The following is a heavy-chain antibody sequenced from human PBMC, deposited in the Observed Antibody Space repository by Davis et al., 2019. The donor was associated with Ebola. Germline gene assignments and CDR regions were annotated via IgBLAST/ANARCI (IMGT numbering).Heavy chain of an antibody. CDR1: GGTFSSYA. CDR3: ATRDSSGYLTLDY. Sequence: SVKVSCKASGGTFSSYAISWVRQAPGQGLEWMGGIIPIFGTANYAQKFQGRVTMTEDTSTDTAYMELSSLRSEDTAVYYCATRDSSGYLTLDYWGQGTLVTVSS. CDR2: IIPIFGTA. J-gene: IGHJ4*02. D-gene: IGHD3-22*01. V-gene: IGHV1-69*06.